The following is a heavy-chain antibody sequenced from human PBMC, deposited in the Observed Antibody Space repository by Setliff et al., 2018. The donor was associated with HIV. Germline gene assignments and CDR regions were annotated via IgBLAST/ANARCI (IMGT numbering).Heavy chain of an antibody. CDR2: IIPIFGTA. J-gene: IGHJ4*02. Sequence: ASVKVSCKASGGAFSSYALSWVRQAPGQGLEWMGGIIPIFGTANYAQKFQGRVTITADESTSTAYMELSSLRSEDTAVYYCAAGYCGGDCYSRQSYFDYWGQGTLVTVSS. V-gene: IGHV1-69*13. D-gene: IGHD2-21*02. CDR1: GGAFSSYA. CDR3: AAGYCGGDCYSRQSYFDY.